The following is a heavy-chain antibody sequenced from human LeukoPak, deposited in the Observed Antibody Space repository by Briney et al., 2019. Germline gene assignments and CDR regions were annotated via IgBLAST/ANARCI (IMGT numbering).Heavy chain of an antibody. Sequence: SETLSLTCAVYGGSFSGYYWSWIRQPPGKGLEWIGEINHSGSTNYNPSLKSRVTISVDTSKNQSSLKLSSVTAADTAVYYCARRIAASGALYFDYWGQGTLVTVSS. V-gene: IGHV4-34*01. CDR1: GGSFSGYY. CDR3: ARRIAASGALYFDY. CDR2: INHSGST. D-gene: IGHD6-13*01. J-gene: IGHJ4*02.